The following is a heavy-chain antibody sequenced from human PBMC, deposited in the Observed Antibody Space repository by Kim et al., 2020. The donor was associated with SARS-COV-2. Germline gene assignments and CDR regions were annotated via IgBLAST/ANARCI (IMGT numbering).Heavy chain of an antibody. D-gene: IGHD3-22*01. J-gene: IGHJ4*02. CDR3: ARDREGYYDSSGYGQVHP. Sequence: GGSLRLSCAASGFTFSSYGMHWVRQAPGKGLEWVAVISYDGSNKYYADSVKGRFTISRDNSKNTLYLQMNSLRAEDTAVYYCARDREGYYDSSGYGQVHPWGQGTLVTVSS. CDR1: GFTFSSYG. CDR2: ISYDGSNK. V-gene: IGHV3-33*05.